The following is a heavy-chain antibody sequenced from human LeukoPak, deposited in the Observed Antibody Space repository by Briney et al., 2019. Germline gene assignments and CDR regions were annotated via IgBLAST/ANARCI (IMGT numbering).Heavy chain of an antibody. D-gene: IGHD3-10*01. CDR1: GGSFSSYY. V-gene: IGHV4-59*01. J-gene: IGHJ6*03. Sequence: PSETLSLTCAVYGGSFSSYYWSWIRQPPGKGLEWIGYTYSSGSTNYNPSLKSRVTMSVDTSKNQFSLKVSSVTAADTAVYYCARVFDSGSQAYFYYMDVWGKGTTVTISS. CDR2: TYSSGST. CDR3: ARVFDSGSQAYFYYMDV.